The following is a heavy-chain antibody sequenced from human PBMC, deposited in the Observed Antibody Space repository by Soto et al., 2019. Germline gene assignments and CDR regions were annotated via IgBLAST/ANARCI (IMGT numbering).Heavy chain of an antibody. J-gene: IGHJ4*02. D-gene: IGHD1-26*01. CDR3: ARLGYSGSYYALDY. CDR1: GGSFSGYY. V-gene: IGHV4-34*01. CDR2: INHSGST. Sequence: QVQLQQWGAGLLKPSETLSLTCAVYGGSFSGYYWSWICQHPGKGLEWIGEINHSGSTNYNPSLNSRDTLSVDTSKNPLSLKLGSVTAADTAVYYCARLGYSGSYYALDYWGQGTMVTVSS.